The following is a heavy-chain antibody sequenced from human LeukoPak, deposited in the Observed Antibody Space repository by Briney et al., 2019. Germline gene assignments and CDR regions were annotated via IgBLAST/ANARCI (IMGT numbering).Heavy chain of an antibody. D-gene: IGHD7-27*01. CDR1: GFTFSSYG. J-gene: IGHJ6*03. Sequence: PGGSLRLSCAASGFTFSSYGMHWVRQAPGKGLEWVAFIRYDGSNKYYADSVKGRFTISRDNSKNTLYLQMNSLRAEDTAVYYCAKDGYWGSGSNYMDVWGKGTTVTVSS. V-gene: IGHV3-30*02. CDR3: AKDGYWGSGSNYMDV. CDR2: IRYDGSNK.